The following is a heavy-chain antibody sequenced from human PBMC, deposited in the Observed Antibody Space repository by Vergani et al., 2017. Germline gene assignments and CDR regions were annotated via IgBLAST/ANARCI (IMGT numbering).Heavy chain of an antibody. Sequence: EVQVVETGGGLVQPGGSLRLSCAASGFTVSSNYMSWVRQAPGKGLEWVSVIYSGGSTYYADSVKGRFIISRDNSKNSLYLQMNSLRAEDTAVYYCARGLEDYYDSSGYLGGMDVWGQGTTVTVSS. CDR1: GFTVSSNY. CDR2: IYSGGST. J-gene: IGHJ6*02. V-gene: IGHV3-66*01. D-gene: IGHD3-22*01. CDR3: ARGLEDYYDSSGYLGGMDV.